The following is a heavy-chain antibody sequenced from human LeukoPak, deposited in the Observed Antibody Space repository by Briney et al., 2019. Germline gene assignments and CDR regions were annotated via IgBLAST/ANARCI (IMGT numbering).Heavy chain of an antibody. CDR1: GYSFTSYW. CDR3: ASGYYDSSGSPPTFDY. J-gene: IGHJ4*02. V-gene: IGHV5-51*01. D-gene: IGHD3-22*01. CDR2: IYPGDSDT. Sequence: GESLKISCKGSGYSFTSYWIGWVRQVPGKGLEWMGIIYPGDSDTRYSPSFQGQVTISADKSISTAYLQWSSLKASDTAMYYCASGYYDSSGSPPTFDYWGQGTLVTVSS.